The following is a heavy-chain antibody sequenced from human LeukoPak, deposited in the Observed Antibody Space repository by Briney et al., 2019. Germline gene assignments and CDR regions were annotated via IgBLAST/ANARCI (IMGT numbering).Heavy chain of an antibody. J-gene: IGHJ4*02. CDR1: GFTFSSYA. CDR3: AKTRPKLGYCSSTSCYGDVDY. Sequence: GGSLRLSCAASGFTFSSYAMSWVRQAPGKGLEWVSASSGSGGSTSYADSVKGRFTISRDNSKNTLYLQMNSLRAEDTAVYYCAKTRPKLGYCSSTSCYGDVDYWGQGTLVTVSS. CDR2: SSGSGGST. D-gene: IGHD2-2*01. V-gene: IGHV3-23*01.